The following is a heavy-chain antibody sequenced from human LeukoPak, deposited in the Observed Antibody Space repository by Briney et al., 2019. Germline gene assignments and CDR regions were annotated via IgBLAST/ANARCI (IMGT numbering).Heavy chain of an antibody. CDR3: ARVISGSPIGANYYYYMDV. CDR2: VTTHKSNT. D-gene: IGHD1-26*01. V-gene: IGHV1-18*01. Sequence: ASVKVSCKASGYTFTSYGISWVRQAPGQGLHFMGWVTTHKSNTNFALNLQGRVTMTTDTSTSTAYLELRSLRSDDTAVYYCARVISGSPIGANYYYYMDVWGEGTTVTVSS. J-gene: IGHJ6*03. CDR1: GYTFTSYG.